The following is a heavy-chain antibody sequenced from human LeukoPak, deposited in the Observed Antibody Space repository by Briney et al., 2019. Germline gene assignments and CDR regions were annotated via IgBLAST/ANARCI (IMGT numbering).Heavy chain of an antibody. CDR2: ISSSSSYI. CDR1: GFTFSSYS. J-gene: IGHJ4*02. CDR3: ARAGSSGWYPRNFDY. D-gene: IGHD6-19*01. Sequence: KPGGSLRLSCAASGFTFSSYSMNWVRQAPGKGLEWVSSISSSSSYIYYADSVKGRFTISRDNAKNSLYLQMNSLRAEDTAVYYCARAGSSGWYPRNFDYWGQGTLVTVSS. V-gene: IGHV3-21*01.